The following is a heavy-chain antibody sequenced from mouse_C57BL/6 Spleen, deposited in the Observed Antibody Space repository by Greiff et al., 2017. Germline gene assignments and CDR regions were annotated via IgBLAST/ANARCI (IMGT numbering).Heavy chain of an antibody. CDR1: GFTFSDYG. J-gene: IGHJ1*03. V-gene: IGHV5-17*01. CDR3: ARDDYDWYFDV. Sequence: EVMLVESGGGLVKPGGSLKLSCAASGFTFSDYGMHWVRQAPEKGLEWVAYISSGSSTIYYADTGKGRFTISRDNAKNTLFLQMTSLRSEDTAMYSCARDDYDWYFDVWGTGTTVTVSS. CDR2: ISSGSSTI. D-gene: IGHD2-4*01.